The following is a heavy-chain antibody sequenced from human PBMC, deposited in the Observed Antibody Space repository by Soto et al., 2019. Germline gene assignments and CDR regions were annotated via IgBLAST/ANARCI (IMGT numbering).Heavy chain of an antibody. D-gene: IGHD3-9*01. V-gene: IGHV3-23*01. J-gene: IGHJ5*02. CDR1: GFTFRSYA. CDR3: ANGDFDSSRRNWFDP. Sequence: VQLLQSGGGLVQPGGSLRLSCAASGFTFRSYAMSWVRQPPGKGLEWVAAINGGGGSTYYADSVKGRFTISRDNSKNMLYLQLNSLRPEDTAVYYCANGDFDSSRRNWFDPWGQGTLVTASS. CDR2: INGGGGST.